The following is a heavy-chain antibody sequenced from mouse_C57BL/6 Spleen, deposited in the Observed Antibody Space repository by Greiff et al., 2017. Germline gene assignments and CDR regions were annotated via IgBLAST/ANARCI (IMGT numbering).Heavy chain of an antibody. CDR3: ARGLRLGAWFAY. CDR1: GYSITSGYY. Sequence: VQLKESGPGLVKPSQSLSLTCSVTGYSITSGYYWNWIRQFPGNKLEWMGYISYDGSNNYNPSLKNRISITRDTSKNQFFLKLNSVTTEDTATYYCARGLRLGAWFAYWGQGTLVTVSA. V-gene: IGHV3-6*01. J-gene: IGHJ3*01. D-gene: IGHD2-4*01. CDR2: ISYDGSN.